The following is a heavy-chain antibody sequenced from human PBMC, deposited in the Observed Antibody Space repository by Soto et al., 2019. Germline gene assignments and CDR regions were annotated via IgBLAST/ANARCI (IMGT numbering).Heavy chain of an antibody. V-gene: IGHV1-58*01. CDR3: AAVSGSSGYRTDFDY. D-gene: IGHD3-22*01. Sequence: ASVKVSCKASGFTFTSSAVQWVRQARGQRLEWIGWIVVGSGNTNYAQKFQERVTITRDMSTSTAYMELSSLRSEDTAVYYCAAVSGSSGYRTDFDYWGQGTLVTVSS. J-gene: IGHJ4*02. CDR1: GFTFTSSA. CDR2: IVVGSGNT.